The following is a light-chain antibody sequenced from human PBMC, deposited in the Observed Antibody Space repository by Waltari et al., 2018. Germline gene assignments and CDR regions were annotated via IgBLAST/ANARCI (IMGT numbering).Light chain of an antibody. CDR1: QSILFRSTNKNY. V-gene: IGKV4-1*01. J-gene: IGKJ1*01. CDR2: WAS. CDR3: QQYYSTPQT. Sequence: DIVMTQSPDSLAVSLGERAPIHCKSSQSILFRSTNKNYLAWYQQKSGQPPKLLIYWASTRESGVPDRFSGSGSGTDFTLTISRLQAEDVAVYYCQQYYSTPQTFGQGTKVEMK.